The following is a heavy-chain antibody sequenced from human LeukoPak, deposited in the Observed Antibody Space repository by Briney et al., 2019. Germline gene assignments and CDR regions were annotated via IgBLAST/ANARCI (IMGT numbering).Heavy chain of an antibody. CDR1: GYTFTSYG. D-gene: IGHD3-22*01. V-gene: IGHV1-18*01. CDR2: ISAYNGNT. CDR3: ARDRAHYYDSSGYYPFDY. Sequence: ASVKVSCKASGYTFTSYGISWVRQAPGQGLEWTGWISAYNGNTNYAQKLQGRVTMTTDTSTSTAYMELRSLRSDDTAVYYCARDRAHYYDSSGYYPFDYWGQGTLVTVSS. J-gene: IGHJ4*02.